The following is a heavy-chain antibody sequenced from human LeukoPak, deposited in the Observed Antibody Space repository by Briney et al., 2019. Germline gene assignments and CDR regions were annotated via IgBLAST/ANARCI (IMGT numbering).Heavy chain of an antibody. CDR3: ARHSSYYGNFDY. CDR2: IYHSGSS. D-gene: IGHD3-10*01. V-gene: IGHV4-39*01. Sequence: PSEALSLTCTLSGGSISSSSYYWGWTRQPPGKGLEWIGSIYHSGSSYYNPSLKSRVTLSVDTSKNQFSLKLSSVTAADTAVYYCARHSSYYGNFDYWGQGTLVTVSS. J-gene: IGHJ4*02. CDR1: GGSISSSSYY.